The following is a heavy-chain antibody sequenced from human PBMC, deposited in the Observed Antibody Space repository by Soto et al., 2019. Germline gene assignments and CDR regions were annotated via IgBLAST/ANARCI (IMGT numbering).Heavy chain of an antibody. CDR3: AYYDPKLDAFDI. V-gene: IGHV4-30-4*01. J-gene: IGHJ3*02. Sequence: PSETLSLTCSVSGGSIGGGDDYWSWLRQPPGKGLEWIGYIYYSGSTYYNPSLKSRVTISVDTSKNQFSLKLSSVTAAYTAVYYCAYYDPKLDAFDIWGQGTMVTVSS. CDR1: GGSIGGGDDY. CDR2: IYYSGST. D-gene: IGHD3-22*01.